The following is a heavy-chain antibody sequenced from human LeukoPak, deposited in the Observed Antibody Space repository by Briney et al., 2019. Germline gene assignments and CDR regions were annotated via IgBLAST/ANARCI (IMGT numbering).Heavy chain of an antibody. J-gene: IGHJ4*02. D-gene: IGHD3-10*01. CDR2: FDPEDGET. CDR1: GYTLTELS. CDR3: ATGNYYGSGSYYTLGY. V-gene: IGHV1-24*01. Sequence: ASVKVSCKVSGYTLTELSMHWVRQAPGKGLEWMGGFDPEDGETIYAQKFQGRVTMTEDTSTDTAYMELSSPRSEDTAVYYCATGNYYGSGSYYTLGYWGQGTQVTVSS.